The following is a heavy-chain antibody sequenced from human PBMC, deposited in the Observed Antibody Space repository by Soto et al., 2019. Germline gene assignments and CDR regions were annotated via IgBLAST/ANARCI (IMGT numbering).Heavy chain of an antibody. J-gene: IGHJ6*03. Sequence: GGSLRLSCAASGFTFTSYAMSWVRQGPGKGLEWVSTISGSGGNTDYADSVKGRFTISRDNSKNTLYLQMNSLRAEDTAVYYCAKPPALSSGWYKGSYYYYMDVWGKGTTVTVSS. V-gene: IGHV3-23*01. CDR2: ISGSGGNT. CDR3: AKPPALSSGWYKGSYYYYMDV. CDR1: GFTFTSYA. D-gene: IGHD6-19*01.